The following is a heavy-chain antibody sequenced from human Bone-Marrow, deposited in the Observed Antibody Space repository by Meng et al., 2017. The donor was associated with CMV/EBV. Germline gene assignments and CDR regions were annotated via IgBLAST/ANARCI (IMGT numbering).Heavy chain of an antibody. CDR3: AKGAIFGVTAPDY. J-gene: IGHJ4*02. CDR1: GFTFSTYT. D-gene: IGHD3-3*01. CDR2: IRGSDGIA. V-gene: IGHV3-23*01. Sequence: GGSLRLSCAASGFTFSTYTMSWVGRAPGKGLEWVSRIRGSDGIASYADSVKGRFTISRDISQNTLYLQMNRLRAEDTGVYYCAKGAIFGVTAPDYWGQGTLVTVSS.